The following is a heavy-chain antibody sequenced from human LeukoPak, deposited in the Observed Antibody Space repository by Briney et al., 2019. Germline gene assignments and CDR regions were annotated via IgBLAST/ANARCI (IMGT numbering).Heavy chain of an antibody. Sequence: SETLSLTCAVYGGSFSGYYWSWIRQPPGKGLEWIGEINHSGSTNYNPSLKSRVTISVDTSKNQFSLKLSSVTAADTAVYYCARGRMRDSSGYYPYYYYYSMDVWGQGTTVTVSS. CDR2: INHSGST. CDR3: ARGRMRDSSGYYPYYYYYSMDV. V-gene: IGHV4-34*01. J-gene: IGHJ6*02. D-gene: IGHD3-22*01. CDR1: GGSFSGYY.